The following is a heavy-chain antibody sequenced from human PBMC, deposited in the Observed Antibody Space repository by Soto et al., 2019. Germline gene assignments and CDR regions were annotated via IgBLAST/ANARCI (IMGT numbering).Heavy chain of an antibody. CDR2: IYYSGST. Sequence: QVQLQESGPGLGKPSQTLSLTGTFSGGSISSGGSYWSWIRQPPGKGLEWIGYIYYSGSTYYNPSLKSRVTISVDTSKNQFSLKLSSVTAADTAVYYCARGGTSPAAIGYWGQGTLVTVSS. V-gene: IGHV4-31*03. D-gene: IGHD2-2*01. CDR3: ARGGTSPAAIGY. CDR1: GGSISSGGSY. J-gene: IGHJ4*02.